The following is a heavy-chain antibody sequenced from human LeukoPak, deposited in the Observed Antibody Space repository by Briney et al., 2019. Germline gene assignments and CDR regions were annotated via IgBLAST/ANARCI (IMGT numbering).Heavy chain of an antibody. V-gene: IGHV3-11*06. CDR2: ISSSSTYT. D-gene: IGHD3-22*01. Sequence: GGSLRLSCAASGFSFSNFYMSWIRQAPGKGLEWVSYISSSSTYTNSADSARGRFTISRDNAKNSLYLQMNSLRVEDTAVYYCARESDSSGYYDYWGQGALVTVSS. J-gene: IGHJ4*02. CDR3: ARESDSSGYYDY. CDR1: GFSFSNFY.